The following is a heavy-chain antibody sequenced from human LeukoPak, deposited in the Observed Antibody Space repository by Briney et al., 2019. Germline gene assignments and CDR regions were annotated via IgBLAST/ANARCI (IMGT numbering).Heavy chain of an antibody. Sequence: GGSLRLSCAASGFTFSNYGIHWVRQAPGKGLEWVAFIQYDGSNKYYADSVKGRFTISRDNSKNTLYLQMNNLRAEDTAVYYCARVDRYYQGSGSYAIDYWGQGTLVTVSS. J-gene: IGHJ4*02. CDR2: IQYDGSNK. CDR1: GFTFSNYG. D-gene: IGHD3-10*01. CDR3: ARVDRYYQGSGSYAIDY. V-gene: IGHV3-30*02.